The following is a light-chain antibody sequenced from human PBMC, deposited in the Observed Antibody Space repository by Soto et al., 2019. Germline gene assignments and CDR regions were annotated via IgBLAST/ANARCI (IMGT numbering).Light chain of an antibody. J-gene: IGKJ3*01. Sequence: DIQMTQSPSSLSASVGDRVTITCRASQGVSTNLAWFQQKAGTAPKSLIYDASSLQSGVPSKFSGGGSGTDFTLTISSLQPEDSATYYCQQYKSYPYTFGPGTKVDVK. CDR3: QQYKSYPYT. CDR2: DAS. V-gene: IGKV1-16*02. CDR1: QGVSTN.